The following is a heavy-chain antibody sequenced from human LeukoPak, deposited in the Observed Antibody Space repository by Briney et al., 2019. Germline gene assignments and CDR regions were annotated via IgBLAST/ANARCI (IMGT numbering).Heavy chain of an antibody. V-gene: IGHV3-48*03. CDR2: ISSSGSTI. Sequence: PGGSLRLSCAASGFTFSSYEMNWVRQAPGKGLEWVSYISSSGSTIYYADSVKGRFTISRDNAKNSLYLQMNSLRAEDTAVYYCARDNRGYYDSSGGSFDYWGQGTLVTVSS. CDR3: ARDNRGYYDSSGGSFDY. CDR1: GFTFSSYE. J-gene: IGHJ4*02. D-gene: IGHD3-22*01.